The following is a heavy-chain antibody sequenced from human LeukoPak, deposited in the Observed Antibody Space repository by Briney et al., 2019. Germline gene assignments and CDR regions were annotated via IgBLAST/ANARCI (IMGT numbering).Heavy chain of an antibody. Sequence: GGSLRLSCAASGFTFNSYGMNWVRQAPGKGLEWVSAISGSGITTHYADSVKGRFTISRDNAKKSLYLEMTNLRAEDTAVYYCATDGAGFDTWGQGVLVTVSS. V-gene: IGHV3-23*01. CDR1: GFTFNSYG. J-gene: IGHJ5*02. CDR3: ATDGAGFDT. CDR2: ISGSGITT.